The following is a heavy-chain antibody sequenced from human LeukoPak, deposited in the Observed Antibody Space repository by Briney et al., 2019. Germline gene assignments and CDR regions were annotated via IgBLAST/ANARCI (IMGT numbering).Heavy chain of an antibody. V-gene: IGHV3-21*01. Sequence: GGSLRFSCAASGFTFASNSMNWDRQAPGKGLEWVSSISDSGIYIFYSDSVKGRFTVSRDNAKNSLYLQMNSLRAEDTAVYYCAGGNSALLDYWGQGTLVTVSS. CDR3: AGGNSALLDY. J-gene: IGHJ4*02. CDR1: GFTFASNS. D-gene: IGHD5-18*01. CDR2: ISDSGIYI.